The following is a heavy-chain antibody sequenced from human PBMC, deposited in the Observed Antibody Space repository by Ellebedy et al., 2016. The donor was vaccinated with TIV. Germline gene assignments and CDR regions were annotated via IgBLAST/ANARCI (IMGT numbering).Heavy chain of an antibody. CDR3: ATAVAGPLGEDY. Sequence: GESLKISCKGSGYSFTSYWISWVRQTPGKGLEWMGRIDPSDSYTNYSPSFQGHVTISADKSISTAYLQWSSLKASDTAMYYCATAVAGPLGEDYWGQGTLVTVSS. CDR1: GYSFTSYW. V-gene: IGHV5-10-1*01. CDR2: IDPSDSYT. J-gene: IGHJ4*02. D-gene: IGHD6-19*01.